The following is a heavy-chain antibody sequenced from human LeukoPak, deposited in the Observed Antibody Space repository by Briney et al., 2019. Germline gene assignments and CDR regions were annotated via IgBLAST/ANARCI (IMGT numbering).Heavy chain of an antibody. CDR1: GFTFSSYA. V-gene: IGHV3-30-3*01. D-gene: IGHD1-20*01. Sequence: GRSLRLSCAASGFTFSSYAMHWVRQAPDKGLEWVAVISYDGSNKYYADSVKGRFTISRDNSKNTLYLQMNSLRAEDTAVYYCARGITGTFYYYYGMDVWGQGTTVTVSS. CDR2: ISYDGSNK. J-gene: IGHJ6*02. CDR3: ARGITGTFYYYYGMDV.